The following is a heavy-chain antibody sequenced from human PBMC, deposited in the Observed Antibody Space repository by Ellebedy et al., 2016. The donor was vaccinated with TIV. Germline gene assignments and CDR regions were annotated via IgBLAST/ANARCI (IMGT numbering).Heavy chain of an antibody. Sequence: GESLKISCAAPGFPFSTYDMNWARPAPGKGLEWVAHISSSGATIYYADSVKGRFTISRDNAKNSLDLQLNSLRDEDTAVNHCVRRAVDYWGQGTLVTVSS. V-gene: IGHV3-48*02. J-gene: IGHJ4*02. CDR3: VRRAVDY. CDR2: ISSSGATI. CDR1: GFPFSTYD.